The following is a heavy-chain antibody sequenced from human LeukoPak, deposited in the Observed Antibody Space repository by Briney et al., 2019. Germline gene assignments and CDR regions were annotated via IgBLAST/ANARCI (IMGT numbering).Heavy chain of an antibody. J-gene: IGHJ4*02. CDR3: AKTSVGEGRIIASGYFDK. Sequence: GGSLRLSCIASGLVFSNYGMSWVRQAPGKGLEWVSAISGSSGTTYYADSVKGRFTISRDNSKNTLYLQMNSLRAEDTAVYYCAKTSVGEGRIIASGYFDKWGQGTLVTVSS. CDR1: GLVFSNYG. CDR2: ISGSSGTT. D-gene: IGHD2-15*01. V-gene: IGHV3-23*01.